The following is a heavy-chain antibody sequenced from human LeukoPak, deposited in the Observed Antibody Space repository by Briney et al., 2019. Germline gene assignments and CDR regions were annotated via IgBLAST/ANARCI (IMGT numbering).Heavy chain of an antibody. Sequence: ASVKVSCKASGYTFTSYDINWVRQATGQGLEWMGWMNPNSGNTGYAQKFQGRVTMTRNTSISTAYMELSSLRSEDTAVYYCARVSSGSRITMVRGVIITSQYYYYMGVWGKGTTVTISS. J-gene: IGHJ6*03. D-gene: IGHD3-10*01. CDR3: ARVSSGSRITMVRGVIITSQYYYYMGV. V-gene: IGHV1-8*01. CDR1: GYTFTSYD. CDR2: MNPNSGNT.